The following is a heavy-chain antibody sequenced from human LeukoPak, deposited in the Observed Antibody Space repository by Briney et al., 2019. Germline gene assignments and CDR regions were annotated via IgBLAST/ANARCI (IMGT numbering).Heavy chain of an antibody. CDR3: ARLPGPDIVVVPAAIGWFDP. CDR1: GYRFSNYW. CDR2: IYPGDSDT. J-gene: IGHJ5*02. V-gene: IGHV5-51*01. D-gene: IGHD2-2*01. Sequence: PGESLTLSCTGSGYRFSNYWIGWVRQMPGKGLEWMGIIYPGDSDTRYSPSFQGQVTISADKSISTAYLQWSSLKASDTAMYYCARLPGPDIVVVPAAIGWFDPWGQGTLVTVSS.